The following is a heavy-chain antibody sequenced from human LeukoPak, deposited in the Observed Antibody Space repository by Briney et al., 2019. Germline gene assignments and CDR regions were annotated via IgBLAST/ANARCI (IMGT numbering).Heavy chain of an antibody. CDR2: IISDGSST. CDR3: ARVGGSYGIDH. J-gene: IGHJ4*02. CDR1: GFTFSSHW. D-gene: IGHD3-10*01. Sequence: GSLRLSCVASGFTFSSHWMVWVRQAPGKGLVWVSRIISDGSSTNYADSVQGRFTISRDNAKNTLYLQMSSLRAEDTAVYYCARVGGSYGIDHWGQGTLVTVSS. V-gene: IGHV3-74*01.